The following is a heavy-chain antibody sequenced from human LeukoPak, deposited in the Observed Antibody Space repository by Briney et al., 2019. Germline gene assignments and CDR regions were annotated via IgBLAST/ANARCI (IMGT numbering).Heavy chain of an antibody. CDR1: GFTFSGSA. CDR2: ISYSGANS. V-gene: IGHV3-23*01. CDR3: AKYCSGGNCYSGLY. Sequence: PGGSLRLSCAASGFTFSGSAMSWVRQAPGEGLEWVSLISYSGANSYYADSVKGRFTISRDNSKNTLYLQMNSLRAEDAAVYYCAKYCSGGNCYSGLYWGQGTLVTVSS. D-gene: IGHD2-15*01. J-gene: IGHJ4*02.